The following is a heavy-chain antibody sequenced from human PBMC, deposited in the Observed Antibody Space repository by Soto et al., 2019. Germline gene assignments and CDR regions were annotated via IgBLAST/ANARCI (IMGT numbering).Heavy chain of an antibody. J-gene: IGHJ5*02. V-gene: IGHV4-59*01. D-gene: IGHD2-21*02. CDR3: ASGFRGGDADWFDP. CDR1: GGSIGSYY. CDR2: IYYSGST. Sequence: SETLSLTCTVSGGSIGSYYWNWIRQSPGKGLEWIGYIYYSGSTNSNPSLKSRVTISIATSKNQFSLRLSSVTAEDTAVYYCASGFRGGDADWFDPWGQGTLVTVSS.